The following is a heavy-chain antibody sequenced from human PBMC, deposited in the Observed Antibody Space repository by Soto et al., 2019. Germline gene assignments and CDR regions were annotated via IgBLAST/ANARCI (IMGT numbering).Heavy chain of an antibody. CDR1: GYSFTSYW. V-gene: IGHV5-10-1*01. Sequence: PGESLKISCKGSGYSFTSYWISWVRQMPGKGLEWMGRIDPSDSYTNYSPSFQGHVTISADKSISTAYLQWSSLKASDTAMYYCAIIFLYYFWSGYYTGFGDYYMDVWGKGTTVTVSS. D-gene: IGHD3-3*01. CDR2: IDPSDSYT. J-gene: IGHJ6*03. CDR3: AIIFLYYFWSGYYTGFGDYYMDV.